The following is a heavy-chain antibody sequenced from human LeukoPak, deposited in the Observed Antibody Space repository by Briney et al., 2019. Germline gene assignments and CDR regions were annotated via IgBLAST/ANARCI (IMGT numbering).Heavy chain of an antibody. CDR1: GYSFTSYW. J-gene: IGHJ3*02. CDR2: IYPGDSDT. CDR3: ASDSGSYYAGAFDI. V-gene: IGHV5-51*01. D-gene: IGHD1-26*01. Sequence: GESLKIFGKGSGYSFTSYWIGWVRQMPGEGLEWMGIIYPGDSDTRYSPSFQGQVTISADKSISTAYLQWSSLKASDTAMYYCASDSGSYYAGAFDIWGQGTMVTVSS.